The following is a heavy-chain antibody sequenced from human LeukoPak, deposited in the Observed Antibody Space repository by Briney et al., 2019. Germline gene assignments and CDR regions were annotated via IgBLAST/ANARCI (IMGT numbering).Heavy chain of an antibody. Sequence: PGGSLRLPCAASGFTFSSYSMNWVRQAPGKGLEWVAVVSYDASKCYHADSVKGRFTISRDNSKNTLYLQMDSLKPDDTAVYYCAKDRPLYSGTQHFDYWGQGTLVTVSS. CDR1: GFTFSSYS. CDR2: VSYDASKC. J-gene: IGHJ4*02. V-gene: IGHV3-30*18. D-gene: IGHD1-26*01. CDR3: AKDRPLYSGTQHFDY.